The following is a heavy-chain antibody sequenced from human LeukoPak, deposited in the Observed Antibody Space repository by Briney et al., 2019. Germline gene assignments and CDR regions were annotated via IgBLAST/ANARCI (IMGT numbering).Heavy chain of an antibody. CDR2: INHSGST. V-gene: IGHV4-34*01. CDR3: ARGWRGYYSSTSCQPYNWFDP. D-gene: IGHD2-2*01. CDR1: GRSFSGYY. Sequence: SSETLSLTCAVYGRSFSGYYWSWIRQPPGKGLEWIGEINHSGSTNYNPSLKSRVTISVDTSKNQFSLKLSSVTAADTAVYSCARGWRGYYSSTSCQPYNWFDPWGQGTLVTVSS. J-gene: IGHJ5*02.